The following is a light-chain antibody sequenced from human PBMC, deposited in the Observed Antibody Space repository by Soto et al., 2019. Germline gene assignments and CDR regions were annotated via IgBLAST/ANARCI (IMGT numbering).Light chain of an antibody. J-gene: IGKJ1*01. CDR3: QQRSSWPCT. CDR2: AAS. V-gene: IGKV3-11*01. CDR1: QSVSNY. Sequence: EIVLTQSPATLSLSPGESATLSCRAGQSVSNYLTWYQQKPGQAPRLLISAASNRAAGIPARFSGSGSGTDFTLTISSLEPEDFAVYYCQQRSSWPCTFGQGTKVEIK.